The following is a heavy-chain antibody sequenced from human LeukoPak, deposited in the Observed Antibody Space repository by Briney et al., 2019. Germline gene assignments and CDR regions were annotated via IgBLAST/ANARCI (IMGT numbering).Heavy chain of an antibody. CDR1: GFTFSSYG. CDR3: AKDRVGVAVAAY. Sequence: GASLRLSCAGSGFTFSSYGMTWVRQAPGKGLEWVSAISGSGGSTYYADSVKGRFTISRDNSKSTLYLQMNTLRAEDTAIYYCAKDRVGVAVAAYWGQGTLVTVSS. CDR2: ISGSGGST. J-gene: IGHJ4*02. D-gene: IGHD6-19*01. V-gene: IGHV3-23*01.